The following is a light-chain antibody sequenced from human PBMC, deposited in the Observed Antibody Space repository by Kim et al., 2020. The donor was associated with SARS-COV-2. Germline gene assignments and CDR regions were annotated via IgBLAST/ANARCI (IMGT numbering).Light chain of an antibody. CDR1: QSISSW. J-gene: IGKJ1*01. CDR3: QHYNSYPWT. Sequence: ASFDDRLTITCRASQSISSWLAWYQQTPGTAPTILLSNASSLEIGVPSRFSGSGSGTDFTLTISSLQPDDFATYYCQHYNSYPWTLGQGTKVDIK. V-gene: IGKV1-5*03. CDR2: NAS.